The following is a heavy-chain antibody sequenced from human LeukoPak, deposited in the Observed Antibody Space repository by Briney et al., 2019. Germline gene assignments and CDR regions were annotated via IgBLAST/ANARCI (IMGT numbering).Heavy chain of an antibody. CDR3: ARDLGFGDYGMDV. D-gene: IGHD3-10*01. V-gene: IGHV3-53*01. CDR2: IYINGST. Sequence: GSLRLSCAASGFTVSSNYMSWVRQAPGKGLEWVSLIYINGSTYYADSVKGRFTISRDNSKNTLYLQMNGLRAEDTALYYCARDLGFGDYGMDVWGKGTTVTVSS. J-gene: IGHJ6*04. CDR1: GFTVSSNY.